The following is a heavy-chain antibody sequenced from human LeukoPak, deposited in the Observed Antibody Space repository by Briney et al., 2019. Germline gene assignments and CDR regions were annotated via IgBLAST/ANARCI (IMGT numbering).Heavy chain of an antibody. CDR3: ARDTVGAPLFDY. J-gene: IGHJ4*02. CDR1: GGSISSSSYY. V-gene: IGHV4-39*07. CDR2: INHSGST. Sequence: SETLSLTCTVSGGSISSSSYYWSWIRQPPGKGLEWIGEINHSGSTNYNPSLKSRVTISVDTSKNQFSLKLSSVTAADTAVYYCARDTVGAPLFDYWGQGTLVTVSS. D-gene: IGHD1-26*01.